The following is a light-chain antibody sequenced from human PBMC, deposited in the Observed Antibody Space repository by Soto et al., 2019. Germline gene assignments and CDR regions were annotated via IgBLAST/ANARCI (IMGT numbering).Light chain of an antibody. CDR1: QSVSSK. CDR3: QQYNNWPGT. J-gene: IGKJ1*01. Sequence: EIVMTQSPATLSVSPGERATLSCRASQSVSSKLAWYQQKPGQAPRLLIYGASTRATGIPARFSGSGSGTEFTLTISSLQSEDFVVYYCQQYNNWPGTFGQGTQV. CDR2: GAS. V-gene: IGKV3-15*01.